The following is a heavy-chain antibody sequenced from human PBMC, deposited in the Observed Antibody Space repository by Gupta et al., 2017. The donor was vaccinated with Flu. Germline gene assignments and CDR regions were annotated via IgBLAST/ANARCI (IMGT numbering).Heavy chain of an antibody. V-gene: IGHV3-23*01. CDR1: GFPFSSYA. J-gene: IGHJ4*02. CDR2: ISGSGGST. D-gene: IGHD3-3*01. CDR3: AKDTGDTIFGVVIRGTPFDY. Sequence: EVQLLESGGGLVQPGGSLRLSCAASGFPFSSYAMSWVRQAPGKGLEWVSAISGSGGSTYYADSVKGRCTISRDNSKNTLYLQMNSLRAEDTEVYYCAKDTGDTIFGVVIRGTPFDYWGQGTLVTVS.